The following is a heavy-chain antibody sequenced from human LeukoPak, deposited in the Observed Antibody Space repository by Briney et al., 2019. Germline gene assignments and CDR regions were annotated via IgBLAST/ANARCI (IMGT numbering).Heavy chain of an antibody. Sequence: ASVKVSCKSSAYTFTGNHVHWVRKAPGQGLEWMGWIDPNSGGTKYAQKFQDRVTMTSDTSISTAYMELSGLRSDDTAVYFCAKEADIVSFDLWGRGTLVTVSS. V-gene: IGHV1-2*02. D-gene: IGHD2-15*01. CDR3: AKEADIVSFDL. CDR2: IDPNSGGT. CDR1: AYTFTGNH. J-gene: IGHJ2*01.